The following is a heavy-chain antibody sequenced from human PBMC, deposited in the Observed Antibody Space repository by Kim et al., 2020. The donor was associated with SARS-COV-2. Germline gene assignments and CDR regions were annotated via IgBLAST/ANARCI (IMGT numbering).Heavy chain of an antibody. CDR3: ARVGFGYSGYDNAFDI. J-gene: IGHJ3*02. D-gene: IGHD5-12*01. Sequence: SVKGRFTISRDKSKNTLYLQMDSRRAGDTAVYYCARVGFGYSGYDNAFDIWGQGTMVTVSS. V-gene: IGHV3-53*01.